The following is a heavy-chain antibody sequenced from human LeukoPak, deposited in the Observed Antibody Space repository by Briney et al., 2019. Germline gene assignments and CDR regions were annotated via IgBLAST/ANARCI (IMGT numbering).Heavy chain of an antibody. CDR3: ARGYYDFWSGSYYYGMDV. CDR1: GFTFSSYW. J-gene: IGHJ6*02. Sequence: GGSLRLSCAASGFTFSSYWMHWVRQAPGKGLVCVSRINSDGSSTSYADSVKGRFTISRDNAKNTLYLQMNSLRAEDTAVYYCARGYYDFWSGSYYYGMDVWGQGTTVTVS. V-gene: IGHV3-74*01. D-gene: IGHD3-3*01. CDR2: INSDGSST.